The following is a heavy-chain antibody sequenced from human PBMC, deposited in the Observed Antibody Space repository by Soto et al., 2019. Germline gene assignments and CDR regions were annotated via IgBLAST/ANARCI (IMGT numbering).Heavy chain of an antibody. CDR2: VYYSGST. CDR1: GGSISSSSYF. J-gene: IGHJ3*02. D-gene: IGHD3-3*01. V-gene: IGHV4-39*01. Sequence: QWQLQESGPGLVKPSETLSLTCTVSGGSISSSSYFWGWIRQPPGKGLEWIGSVYYSGSTYYNPSLKSRVTISVDTSKNQFSLKLSSVTAADTAVYYCARPTLVGVVIDAFNIWGQGTIVTVSS. CDR3: ARPTLVGVVIDAFNI.